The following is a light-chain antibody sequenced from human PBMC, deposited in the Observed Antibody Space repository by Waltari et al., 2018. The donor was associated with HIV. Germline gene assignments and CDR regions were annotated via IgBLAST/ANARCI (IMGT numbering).Light chain of an antibody. J-gene: IGLJ2*01. CDR1: NIGRKN. CDR2: RDN. V-gene: IGLV3-9*01. Sequence: SYELTQPLSVSVALGKTATITCGGNNIGRKNVCWYQQKPGQAPVLIIYRDNTRPSGIPERFSGSNSGNTATLIISRAQAGDEADYYCQVRDSSTVVFGGGTNLTVL. CDR3: QVRDSSTVV.